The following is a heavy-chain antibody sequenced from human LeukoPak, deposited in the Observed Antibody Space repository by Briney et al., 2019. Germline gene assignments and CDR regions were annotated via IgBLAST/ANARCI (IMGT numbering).Heavy chain of an antibody. CDR2: IKSKADGGTT. V-gene: IGHV3-15*01. J-gene: IGHJ4*02. D-gene: IGHD6-19*01. CDR3: TTGVAVAGTRVDY. CDR1: GFTFSYAW. Sequence: GGSLRLSCAVSGFTFSYAWMNWVRQAPGKGLEWVGPIKSKADGGTTDYAAPVKGRFTISRDDSKNTFYLQMNSLKTEDTAVYYCTTGVAVAGTRVDYWGQGTLVTVSS.